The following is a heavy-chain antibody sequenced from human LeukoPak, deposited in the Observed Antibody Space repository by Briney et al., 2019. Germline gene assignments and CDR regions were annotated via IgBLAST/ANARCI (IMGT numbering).Heavy chain of an antibody. Sequence: GGSLRLSCAASGFTVSSNYMSWVRQAPGKGLEWVSVIYSGGSTYYADSVKGRFTISRDNSKNTLYLQMNSLRAEDTAVYYCARLKQQLYYFDYWGQGTLVTVSS. V-gene: IGHV3-53*01. CDR1: GFTVSSNY. CDR3: ARLKQQLYYFDY. D-gene: IGHD6-13*01. J-gene: IGHJ4*02. CDR2: IYSGGST.